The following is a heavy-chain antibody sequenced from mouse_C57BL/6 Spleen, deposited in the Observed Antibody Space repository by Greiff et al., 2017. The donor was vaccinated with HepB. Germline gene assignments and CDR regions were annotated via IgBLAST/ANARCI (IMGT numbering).Heavy chain of an antibody. V-gene: IGHV2-6-1*01. CDR3: ARHSSRRDYAMDY. CDR1: GFSLTSYG. J-gene: IGHJ4*01. CDR2: IWSDGST. Sequence: QVQLKESGPGLVSPSQSLSITCTVSGFSLTSYGVHWVRQPPGKGLEWLVVIWSDGSTTYNSALKSRLSISKDNSKSQVFLKMNSLQTDDTAMYYCARHSSRRDYAMDYWGQGTSVTVSS.